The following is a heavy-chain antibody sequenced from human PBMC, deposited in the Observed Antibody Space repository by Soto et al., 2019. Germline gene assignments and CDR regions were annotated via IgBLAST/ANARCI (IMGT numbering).Heavy chain of an antibody. D-gene: IGHD2-15*01. CDR3: ATDLVVVVAATPTDY. CDR1: GGTFSSYA. J-gene: IGHJ4*02. V-gene: IGHV1-69*06. Sequence: SVKVSCKASGGTFSSYAISWVRQAPGQGLDWMGGIIPIYGTANYAQKFQGRVTMTADTSTSTAYMELSSLRSEDTAVYCCATDLVVVVAATPTDYWGQGTLVTVSS. CDR2: IIPIYGTA.